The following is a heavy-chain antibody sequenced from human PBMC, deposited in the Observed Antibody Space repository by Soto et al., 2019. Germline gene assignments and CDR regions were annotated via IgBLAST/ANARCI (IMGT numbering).Heavy chain of an antibody. Sequence: QVQLVESGGGVVQPGTSLRLSCAASGFTFRSHGMHWVRQVPGKGLEWVAAISNDGRSKYYADSVKGRFSISRDNSENKMYLQMNSLRVEDTAMYYCAKQYEFGGLEDYWGQGTLVTVSS. CDR1: GFTFRSHG. V-gene: IGHV3-30*18. CDR3: AKQYEFGGLEDY. CDR2: ISNDGRSK. D-gene: IGHD3-3*01. J-gene: IGHJ4*02.